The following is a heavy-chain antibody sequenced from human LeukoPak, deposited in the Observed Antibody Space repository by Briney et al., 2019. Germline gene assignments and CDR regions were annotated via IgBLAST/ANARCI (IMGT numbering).Heavy chain of an antibody. CDR2: INSDGSWT. Sequence: GGSLRLSCAASGNYWMHWVRQAPGKGLVWVSHINSDGSWTSYADSVKGRFTISKDNAKNTVYLQMNNLRAEDTAVYYCVSFYEAYWGRGTLVAVSS. D-gene: IGHD2/OR15-2a*01. J-gene: IGHJ4*02. CDR1: GNYW. V-gene: IGHV3-74*01. CDR3: VSFYEAY.